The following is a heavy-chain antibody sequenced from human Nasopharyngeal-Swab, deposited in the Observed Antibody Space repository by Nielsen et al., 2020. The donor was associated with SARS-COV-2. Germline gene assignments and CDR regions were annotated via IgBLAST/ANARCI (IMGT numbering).Heavy chain of an antibody. D-gene: IGHD3-10*01. CDR2: IYYRGST. CDR3: AKHPDGRWFGELSYYYYGLDV. J-gene: IGHJ6*02. V-gene: IGHV4-39*01. Sequence: WIRQPPWKGLEWIASIYYRGSTYYNPSLESRLTISVDTSKNHFSLKLTSVTAADTAVYYCAKHPDGRWFGELSYYYYGLDVWGQGTTVTVSS.